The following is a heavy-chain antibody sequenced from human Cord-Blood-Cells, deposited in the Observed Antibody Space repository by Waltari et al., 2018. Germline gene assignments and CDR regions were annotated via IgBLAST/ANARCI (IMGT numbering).Heavy chain of an antibody. D-gene: IGHD1-26*01. Sequence: QVQLVQSGAEVKKPGASVKVSCKASGYTFTSHYMHWVRQAPGQGLEWMGIINPSGGSTSYAQKFQGRVTMTRDTSTSTVYMELSSLRSEDTAVYYCAGGSYFNWFDPWGQGTLVTVSS. CDR2: INPSGGST. CDR3: AGGSYFNWFDP. V-gene: IGHV1-46*01. J-gene: IGHJ5*02. CDR1: GYTFTSHY.